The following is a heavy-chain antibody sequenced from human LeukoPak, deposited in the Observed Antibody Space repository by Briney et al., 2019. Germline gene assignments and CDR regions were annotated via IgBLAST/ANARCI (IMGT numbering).Heavy chain of an antibody. CDR1: GYTFTSYY. D-gene: IGHD1-26*01. CDR3: AINWELLGAFDI. CDR2: INPSGGST. V-gene: IGHV1-46*01. Sequence: EASVKVSCKASGYTFTSYYMHWVRQAPGQGLEWMGIINPSGGSTSYAQKFQGRVTMTRDTSTSTVYMELSSLRSEDTAVYYCAINWELLGAFDIWGQGTMVTVSS. J-gene: IGHJ3*02.